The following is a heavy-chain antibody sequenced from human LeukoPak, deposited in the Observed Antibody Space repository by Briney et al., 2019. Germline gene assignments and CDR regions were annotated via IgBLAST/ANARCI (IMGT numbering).Heavy chain of an antibody. J-gene: IGHJ4*02. Sequence: ASVKVSCKASGYTFTTYAIHWVRQAPGQRLEWMGRINAGNGNTKYSQEFQGRVTITRDTSASTAYMELSSLRAEDTAVYYCARDKGIVGATSDGYGYWGQGTLVTVSS. V-gene: IGHV1-3*03. CDR2: INAGNGNT. CDR1: GYTFTTYA. D-gene: IGHD1-26*01. CDR3: ARDKGIVGATSDGYGY.